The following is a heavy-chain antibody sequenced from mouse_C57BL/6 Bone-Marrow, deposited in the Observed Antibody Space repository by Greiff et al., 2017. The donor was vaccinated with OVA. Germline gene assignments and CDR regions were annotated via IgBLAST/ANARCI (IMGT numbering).Heavy chain of an antibody. J-gene: IGHJ4*01. CDR1: GYTFTDYD. V-gene: IGHV1-15*01. CDR2: IDPETGGP. D-gene: IGHD1-1*01. CDR3: TRPFYYGSLDY. Sequence: VKLQESGAELVRPGASVTLSCKASGYTFTDYDMPWVKQTPVHGLEWIGAIDPETGGPAYNPQFKGKAILTADKSSSTAYMELRSLTSEDSAVYNWTRPFYYGSLDYWGKGTSVTVAS.